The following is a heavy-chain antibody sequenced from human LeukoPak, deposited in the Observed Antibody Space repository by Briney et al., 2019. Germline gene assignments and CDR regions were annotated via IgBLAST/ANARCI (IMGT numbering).Heavy chain of an antibody. V-gene: IGHV1-69*01. CDR1: GGTFSSYA. CDR2: IIPIFGTA. CDR3: ARTYYYDSSGYYSWFDP. D-gene: IGHD3-22*01. J-gene: IGHJ5*02. Sequence: SVKVSCKASGGTFSSYAISWVRQAPGQGLEWMGGIIPIFGTANYAQKFQGRVTITADESTSTAYMELSSLRSEDKAVYYCARTYYYDSSGYYSWFDPWGQGTLVTVSS.